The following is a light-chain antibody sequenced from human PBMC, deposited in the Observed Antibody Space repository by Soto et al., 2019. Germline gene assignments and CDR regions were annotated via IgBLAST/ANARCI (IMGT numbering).Light chain of an antibody. Sequence: QSALTQPRSVSGSPGQSVTISCTGTSTDVGGYGFVSWYQQHPGKAPKLIIYDVIQRPSGVPDRFSGSKSGNTASLTISGLQAEDEADYYCCSYAGSYPYVFGTGTKLTVL. CDR2: DVI. V-gene: IGLV2-11*01. CDR1: STDVGGYGF. CDR3: CSYAGSYPYV. J-gene: IGLJ1*01.